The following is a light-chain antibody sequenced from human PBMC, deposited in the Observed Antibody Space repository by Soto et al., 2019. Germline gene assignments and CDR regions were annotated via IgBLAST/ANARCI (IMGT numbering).Light chain of an antibody. V-gene: IGKV1-5*03. Sequence: DIQMTQSPSTLSACVGDRVSISCRASDNINTWVAWYQQKPGKAPKLLIYKASSLESGVSSRFSGSGSGTEFTLTISSLQPDDFATYYCQQYNSYWTFGQGTKVDIK. J-gene: IGKJ1*01. CDR3: QQYNSYWT. CDR2: KAS. CDR1: DNINTW.